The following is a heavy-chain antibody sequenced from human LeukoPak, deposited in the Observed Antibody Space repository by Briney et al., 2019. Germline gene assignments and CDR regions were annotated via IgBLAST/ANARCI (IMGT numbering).Heavy chain of an antibody. D-gene: IGHD6-19*01. J-gene: IGHJ6*02. Sequence: GASVKVSCKVSGYTLTELSMHWVRQAPGQGLEWMGWINPNSGGTNYAQKFQGWVTMTRDTSISTAYMELSRLRSDDTAVYYCARDLLAVAVAGTKYYYGMDVWGQGTTVTVSS. CDR1: GYTLTELS. CDR2: INPNSGGT. CDR3: ARDLLAVAVAGTKYYYGMDV. V-gene: IGHV1-2*04.